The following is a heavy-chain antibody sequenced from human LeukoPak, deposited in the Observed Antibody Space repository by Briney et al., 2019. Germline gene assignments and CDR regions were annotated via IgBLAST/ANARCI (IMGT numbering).Heavy chain of an antibody. Sequence: PGGSLRLSCVASGFSFSIYAMSWVRQAPGKGLESVSGISARGDSTYYADSVKGRFTISRDNSKNTLFLQMNSLRAEDTAVYYCAKLPMYTSGWFPPTKWGQGTLVTVSS. J-gene: IGHJ4*02. V-gene: IGHV3-23*01. D-gene: IGHD6-19*01. CDR1: GFSFSIYA. CDR2: ISARGDST. CDR3: AKLPMYTSGWFPPTK.